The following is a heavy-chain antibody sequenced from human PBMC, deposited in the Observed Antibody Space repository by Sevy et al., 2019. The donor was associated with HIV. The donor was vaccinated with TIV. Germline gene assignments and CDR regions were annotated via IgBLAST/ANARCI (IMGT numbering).Heavy chain of an antibody. V-gene: IGHV3-66*01. Sequence: GGSLRLSCAASGFTVNSYYMTWVRQAPGKGLEGVSVIHSDDTTYHADSVKDRFTISRDNFKNTLYLHMSSLRAEDMAVYYCARGKSGYGYALNYWGQGTLVTVSS. CDR1: GFTVNSYY. J-gene: IGHJ4*02. D-gene: IGHD5-18*01. CDR2: IHSDDTT. CDR3: ARGKSGYGYALNY.